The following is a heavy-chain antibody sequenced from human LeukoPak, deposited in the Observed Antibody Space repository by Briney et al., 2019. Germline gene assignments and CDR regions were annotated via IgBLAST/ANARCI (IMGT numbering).Heavy chain of an antibody. V-gene: IGHV3-30*02. CDR2: IRYDGSIK. Sequence: TGGSLRLSCAASGLTFSNYGVHWVRQAPGKGLEWVAFIRYDGSIKYYADSVKGRFTISRDNSKNTLYLQMSSLRAEDTAVYYCASIHYDSGGLPWSWGQGTLVTVSS. CDR1: GLTFSNYG. D-gene: IGHD3-22*01. CDR3: ASIHYDSGGLPWS. J-gene: IGHJ5*02.